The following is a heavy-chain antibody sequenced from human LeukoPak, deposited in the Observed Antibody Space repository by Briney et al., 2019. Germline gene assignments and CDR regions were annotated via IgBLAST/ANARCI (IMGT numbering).Heavy chain of an antibody. Sequence: GGSLRLSCAASELTFSSYAMNWVRQAPGKGLEWVSGISGSGGSTYYADSVKGRFTISRDNSKNTLYLQMNSLKAEDTAVYYCARDPYSGSYGNYYYYFMDVWGKGTTVTISS. CDR2: ISGSGGST. V-gene: IGHV3-23*01. D-gene: IGHD1-26*01. J-gene: IGHJ6*03. CDR3: ARDPYSGSYGNYYYYFMDV. CDR1: ELTFSSYA.